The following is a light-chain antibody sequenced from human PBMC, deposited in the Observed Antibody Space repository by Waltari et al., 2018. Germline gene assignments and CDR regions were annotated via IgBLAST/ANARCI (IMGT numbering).Light chain of an antibody. CDR2: AAS. J-gene: IGKJ1*01. V-gene: IGKV1-39*01. CDR3: QQSYSDPAWT. Sequence: DIQMTQSPVSLSASVGDRVTITCRASQSISNYLNWYQQKPGKVPKLLIYAASRLQSGVPSRFSGSGSGTDFTLTITSLQAEDFVTYYCQQSYSDPAWTFGQGTKVEIK. CDR1: QSISNY.